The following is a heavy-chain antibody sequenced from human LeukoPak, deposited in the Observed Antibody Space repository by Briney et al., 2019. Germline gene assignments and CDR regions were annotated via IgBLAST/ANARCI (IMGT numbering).Heavy chain of an antibody. Sequence: KPSETLSLTCTVPGGSITSSNYYWGWIRQPPGKGLEWIGSFYYSGSTNYNPSLKSRVTISVDTSKNQFSLKLSSVTAADTAVYYCVYYYGSGSVEYWGQGTLVTVSS. V-gene: IGHV4-39*01. D-gene: IGHD3-10*01. CDR3: VYYYGSGSVEY. CDR1: GGSITSSNYY. J-gene: IGHJ4*02. CDR2: FYYSGST.